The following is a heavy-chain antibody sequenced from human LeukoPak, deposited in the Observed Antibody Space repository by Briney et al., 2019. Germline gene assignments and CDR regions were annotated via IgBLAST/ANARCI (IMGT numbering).Heavy chain of an antibody. D-gene: IGHD2-8*01. Sequence: ASVKDSCKASGDTFTDHDVNWVRQATGQGLEWMGWMNPNSGNTGYAQKFQDRATMTRNTSISTAYMELSSLRSEDTAVYYCARGRKRHPPCCTNGVCYFFDYWGQGTLVTVSS. CDR1: GDTFTDHD. CDR3: ARGRKRHPPCCTNGVCYFFDY. J-gene: IGHJ4*02. V-gene: IGHV1-8*01. CDR2: MNPNSGNT.